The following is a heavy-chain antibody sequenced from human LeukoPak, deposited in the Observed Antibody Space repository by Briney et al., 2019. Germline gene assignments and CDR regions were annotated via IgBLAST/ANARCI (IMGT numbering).Heavy chain of an antibody. D-gene: IGHD2-15*01. CDR3: ARDCSGGSCYSAIHYYYGMDV. J-gene: IGHJ6*02. Sequence: GGSLRLSCAASGFTFSSYAMHWVRQAPGKGLEWVAVISYDGSNKYYADSVKGRFTISKDNSKNTLYLQMNSLGAEDTAVYYCARDCSGGSCYSAIHYYYGMDVWGQGTTVTVSS. V-gene: IGHV3-30-3*01. CDR1: GFTFSSYA. CDR2: ISYDGSNK.